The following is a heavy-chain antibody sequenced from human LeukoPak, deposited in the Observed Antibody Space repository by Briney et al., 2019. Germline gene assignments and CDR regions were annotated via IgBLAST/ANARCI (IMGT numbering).Heavy chain of an antibody. D-gene: IGHD3-3*01. J-gene: IGHJ3*02. CDR3: AKDKTYYDFWSGHDAFDI. CDR1: GFTFSSYS. Sequence: PGGSLRLSCAASGFTFSSYSMNWVRQAPGKGLEWVSSISSSSSYIYYADSVKGRFTISRDNSRDTLYLQMNSLRAEDTAVYHCAKDKTYYDFWSGHDAFDIWGQGTMVTVSS. CDR2: ISSSSSYI. V-gene: IGHV3-21*04.